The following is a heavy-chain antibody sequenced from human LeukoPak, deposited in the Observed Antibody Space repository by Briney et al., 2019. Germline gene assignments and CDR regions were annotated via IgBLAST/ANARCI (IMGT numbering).Heavy chain of an antibody. CDR1: GGSFSGYY. J-gene: IGHJ5*02. CDR3: ARGRVQHYYGSGPKGWFDP. CDR2: INHSGST. D-gene: IGHD3-10*01. Sequence: PSETLSLTCAVYGGSFSGYYWSWIRQPPGKGLEWIGEINHSGSTNYNPSLKSRVTISVDTSKNQFSLKLGSVTAADTAVYYCARGRVQHYYGSGPKGWFDPWGQGTLVTVSS. V-gene: IGHV4-34*01.